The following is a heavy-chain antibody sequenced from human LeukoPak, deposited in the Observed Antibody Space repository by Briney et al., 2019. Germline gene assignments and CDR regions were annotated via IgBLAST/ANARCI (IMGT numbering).Heavy chain of an antibody. CDR2: IYTSGST. CDR1: GGSLSSSSYY. Sequence: SETLSLTCTVSGGSLSSSSYYWSWIRQPAGKGLEWIGRIYTSGSTNYNPSLKSRVTMSVDTSKNQFSLKLSSVTAADTAVYYCARDDFDYWGPGTLVTVSS. V-gene: IGHV4-61*02. CDR3: ARDDFDY. J-gene: IGHJ4*02.